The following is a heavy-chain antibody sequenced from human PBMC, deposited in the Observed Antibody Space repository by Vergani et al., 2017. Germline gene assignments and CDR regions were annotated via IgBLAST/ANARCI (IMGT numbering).Heavy chain of an antibody. CDR3: ARRRSKGPGIAAAGNYDD. Sequence: QVQLVQSGAEVKKPGSSVKVSCKASGGTFSSYAISWVRQAPGQGLEWMGGIIPIFGTANYAQKFQGRVTITADESTSTAYMELSSLRSEDTAGYYCARRRSKGPGIAAAGNYDDWGQGTLVTVSS. D-gene: IGHD6-13*01. J-gene: IGHJ4*02. V-gene: IGHV1-69*01. CDR2: IIPIFGTA. CDR1: GGTFSSYA.